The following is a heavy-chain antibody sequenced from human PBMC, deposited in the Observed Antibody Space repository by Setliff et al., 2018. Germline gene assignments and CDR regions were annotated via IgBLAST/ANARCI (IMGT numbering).Heavy chain of an antibody. D-gene: IGHD1-26*01. CDR2: INPNSGGT. J-gene: IGHJ5*02. V-gene: IGHV1-2*06. CDR1: GYTFTGYY. Sequence: ASVKVSCKASGYTFTGYYMHWVRQAPGQGLEWMGRINPNSGGTNYAQKFQGRVTMTRDTSISTAYMELSRLRSDDTAVYYCARIMGIVGDNWLDPWGQGTLVTVSS. CDR3: ARIMGIVGDNWLDP.